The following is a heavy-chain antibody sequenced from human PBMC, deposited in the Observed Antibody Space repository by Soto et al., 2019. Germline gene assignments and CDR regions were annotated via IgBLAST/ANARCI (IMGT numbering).Heavy chain of an antibody. CDR2: INPNSGGT. J-gene: IGHJ5*02. Sequence: ASVKVSCKASGYTFTCYYMHWVRQAPGQGLEWMGWINPNSGGTNYAQKFQGWVTMTRDTSISTAYMELSRLRSDDTAVYYCARGQQLPSFSGWFDPWGQGTLVTVSS. D-gene: IGHD6-13*01. CDR1: GYTFTCYY. CDR3: ARGQQLPSFSGWFDP. V-gene: IGHV1-2*04.